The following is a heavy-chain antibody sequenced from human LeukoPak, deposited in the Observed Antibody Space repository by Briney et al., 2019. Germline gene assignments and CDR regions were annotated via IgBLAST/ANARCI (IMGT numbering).Heavy chain of an antibody. Sequence: SETLSLTCTVSGGSINSRGYYWGWLRQPPGKGLEWIGSIYYSGNTYYDPSVESRITVSADTSTNQFSLKLSFVTAADTAVYYCARLHEMSMELLDYWGQGTLVTVSS. J-gene: IGHJ4*02. V-gene: IGHV4-39*01. CDR2: IYYSGNT. D-gene: IGHD1-7*01. CDR1: GGSINSRGYY. CDR3: ARLHEMSMELLDY.